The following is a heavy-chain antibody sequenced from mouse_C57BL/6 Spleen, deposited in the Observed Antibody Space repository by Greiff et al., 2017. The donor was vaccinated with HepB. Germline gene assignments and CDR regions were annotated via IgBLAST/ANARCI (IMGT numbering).Heavy chain of an antibody. D-gene: IGHD2-4*01. CDR2: IDPSDSDT. CDR1: GYTFTSYW. Sequence: QVQLQQPGAELVRPGSSVKLSCKASGYTFTSYWMHWVKQRPIQGLEWIGNIDPSDSDTHYNQKFKDKATLTVDKSSSTAYMQLSSLTSEDSAVYYCASEKGNDDDGAWFAYWGQGTPVTVSA. J-gene: IGHJ3*01. CDR3: ASEKGNDDDGAWFAY. V-gene: IGHV1-52*01.